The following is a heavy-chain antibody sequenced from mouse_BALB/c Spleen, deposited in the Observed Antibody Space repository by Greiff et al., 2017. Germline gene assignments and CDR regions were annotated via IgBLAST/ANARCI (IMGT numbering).Heavy chain of an antibody. CDR1: GFSLTSYG. CDR3: ARSPYDYEFAY. D-gene: IGHD2-4*01. Sequence: QVQLKESGPGLVAPSQSLSITCTVSGFSLTSYGVHWVRQPPGKGLEWLGVIWAGGSTNYNSALMSRLSISKDNSKSQVFLKMNSLQTDDTAMYYCARSPYDYEFAYWGQGTLVTVSA. J-gene: IGHJ3*01. CDR2: IWAGGST. V-gene: IGHV2-9*02.